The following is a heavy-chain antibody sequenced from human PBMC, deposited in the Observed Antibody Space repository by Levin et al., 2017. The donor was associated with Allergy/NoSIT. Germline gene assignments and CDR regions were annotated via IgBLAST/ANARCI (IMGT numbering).Heavy chain of an antibody. D-gene: IGHD3-10*01. J-gene: IGHJ4*02. CDR2: ISYDGSNK. Sequence: PGGSLRLSCAASGFTFSSYAMHWVRQAPGKGLEWVAVISYDGSNKYYADSVKGRFTISRDNSKNTLYLQMNSLRAEDTAVYYCASEAYGSGSWGQGTLVTVSS. V-gene: IGHV3-30-3*01. CDR3: ASEAYGSGS. CDR1: GFTFSSYA.